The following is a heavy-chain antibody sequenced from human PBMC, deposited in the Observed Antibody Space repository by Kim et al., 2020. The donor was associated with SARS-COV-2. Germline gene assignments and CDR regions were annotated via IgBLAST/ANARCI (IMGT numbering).Heavy chain of an antibody. Sequence: STIYYADSVKGRPTVSRDNAKNSLYLQMNSLRAEDTAIYFCTRENFWYFDLWGRGTLVTVSS. CDR3: TRENFWYFDL. CDR2: STI. J-gene: IGHJ2*01. D-gene: IGHD1-7*01. V-gene: IGHV3-48*03.